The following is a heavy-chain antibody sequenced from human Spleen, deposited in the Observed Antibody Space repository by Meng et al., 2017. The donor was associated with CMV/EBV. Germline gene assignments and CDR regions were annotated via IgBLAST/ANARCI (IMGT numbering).Heavy chain of an antibody. D-gene: IGHD1-7*01. Sequence: KASGYTFGNSGISGVRQAPGQELEWIGWINTYNGNTNYAQKLQGRVTMTTDTSTTTAYMELRSLRSDDTAVYYCARNPKWNYFWFDPWGQGTLVTVSS. CDR3: ARNPKWNYFWFDP. CDR2: INTYNGNT. CDR1: GYTFGNSG. V-gene: IGHV1-18*01. J-gene: IGHJ5*02.